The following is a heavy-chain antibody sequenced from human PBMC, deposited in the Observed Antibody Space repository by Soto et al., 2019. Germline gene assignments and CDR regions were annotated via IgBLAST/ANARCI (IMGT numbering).Heavy chain of an antibody. CDR2: ISYDGSSK. J-gene: IGHJ4*02. CDR3: ASGRITFGGVIGLFDY. CDR1: RFTFSTYA. Sequence: PGGSLRLSCTASRFTFSTYAMHWVRQAPGKGLEWVAVISYDGSSKYYADSVKGRFTISRDNSKNTLHLQMDSLRAEDTAVYYCASGRITFGGVIGLFDYWGQGTLVTVSS. V-gene: IGHV3-30*04. D-gene: IGHD3-16*02.